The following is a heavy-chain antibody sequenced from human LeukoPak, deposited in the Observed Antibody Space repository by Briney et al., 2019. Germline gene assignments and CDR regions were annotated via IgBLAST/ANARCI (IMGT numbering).Heavy chain of an antibody. CDR2: INPSGGST. CDR3: ARDLAEVGAAYGGFDY. V-gene: IGHV1-46*01. D-gene: IGHD1-26*01. CDR1: GYTFTSYY. J-gene: IGHJ4*02. Sequence: ASVKVSCKASGYTFTSYYMHWVRQAPGQGLEWMGIINPSGGSTSYAQKFQGRVTMTRDTSTSTVYMELSSLRSEDTAVYYCARDLAEVGAAYGGFDYWGQGTLVTVSS.